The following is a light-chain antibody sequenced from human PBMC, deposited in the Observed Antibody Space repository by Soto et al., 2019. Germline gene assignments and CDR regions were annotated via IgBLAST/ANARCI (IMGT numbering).Light chain of an antibody. Sequence: EIVMTQSPATLSVSPGERATLSCRASQSVSSNLAWYQQKPGQAPRLLIYGASIRATGIPARFSGSGSGTEFTLTISSLQSEDFAVYYCQQYNKGPLIFGGGTKV. CDR2: GAS. CDR3: QQYNKGPLI. CDR1: QSVSSN. J-gene: IGKJ4*01. V-gene: IGKV3D-15*01.